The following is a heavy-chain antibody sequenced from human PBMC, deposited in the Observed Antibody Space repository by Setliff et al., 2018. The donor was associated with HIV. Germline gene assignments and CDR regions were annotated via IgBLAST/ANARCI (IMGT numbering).Heavy chain of an antibody. CDR1: GDSISNGVFY. CDR2: IFSSGST. D-gene: IGHD3-10*01. CDR3: ARASAERSAVRGLAIAFDI. Sequence: PSETLSLTCTVSGDSISNGVFYWGWVRQHPGKGLEWIGYIFSSGSTFYKPSLKSPVTMSVDTSKNQYSLRLTSVTAADTAVYYCARASAERSAVRGLAIAFDIWGPGTRVTVSS. V-gene: IGHV4-31*01. J-gene: IGHJ3*02.